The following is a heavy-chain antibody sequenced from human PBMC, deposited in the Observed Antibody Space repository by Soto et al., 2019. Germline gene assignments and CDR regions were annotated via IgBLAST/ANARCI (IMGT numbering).Heavy chain of an antibody. CDR1: GGSFSGYY. CDR2: INHSGST. Sequence: SETLSLTCAVYGGSFSGYYWSWIRQPPGKGLEWIGEINHSGSTNYNPSLKSRVTISVDTSKNQFSLKLSSVTAADTAVYYCARRKGVLRYFDWLLSPNLFDYWGQGTLVTVSS. J-gene: IGHJ4*02. V-gene: IGHV4-34*01. D-gene: IGHD3-9*01. CDR3: ARRKGVLRYFDWLLSPNLFDY.